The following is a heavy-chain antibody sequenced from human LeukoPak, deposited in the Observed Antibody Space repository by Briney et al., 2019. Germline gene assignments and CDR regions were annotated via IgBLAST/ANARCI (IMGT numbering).Heavy chain of an antibody. J-gene: IGHJ4*02. V-gene: IGHV4-59*01. CDR1: GGSIISYY. CDR2: IYYTGST. D-gene: IGHD6-13*01. Sequence: SETLSLTCTVSGGSIISYYWSWIRQPPGKGLERIGYIYYTGSTNYNPSLKSRVTISVDTSKNQFSLKLRSVTAADTAVYYCARGLGAAGYGYWGQGTLVTVSS. CDR3: ARGLGAAGYGY.